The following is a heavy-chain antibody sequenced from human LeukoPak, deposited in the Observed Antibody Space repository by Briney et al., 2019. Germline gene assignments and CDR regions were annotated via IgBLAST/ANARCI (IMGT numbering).Heavy chain of an antibody. Sequence: SETLSLTCTVSGGSIRNSSYYWGWIRQPPGKGLEWIGSIYYSGSTYYNAPLKSRGTISVDTSKNQFSLKLNSVTAADTAVYFCARQVVAVAGTGYFDYWGQGTLVTVSS. D-gene: IGHD6-19*01. J-gene: IGHJ4*02. CDR3: ARQVVAVAGTGYFDY. CDR2: IYYSGST. CDR1: GGSIRNSSYY. V-gene: IGHV4-39*01.